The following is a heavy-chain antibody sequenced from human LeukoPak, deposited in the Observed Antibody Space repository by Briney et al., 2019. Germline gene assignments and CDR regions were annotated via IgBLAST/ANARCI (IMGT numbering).Heavy chain of an antibody. D-gene: IGHD2/OR15-2a*01. CDR1: GFDFSGYS. J-gene: IGHJ6*03. V-gene: IGHV3-21*01. Sequence: PGGSLRLACAASGFDFSGYSMTWVRQAPGKGLEWVASMTSSSTYIDYADSVKGRFTLSRDNAENSLYLQMHSLRVDDTAVYYCARVSVGQGGDHILFYMDVWGKGTTVTVSS. CDR2: MTSSSTYI. CDR3: ARVSVGQGGDHILFYMDV.